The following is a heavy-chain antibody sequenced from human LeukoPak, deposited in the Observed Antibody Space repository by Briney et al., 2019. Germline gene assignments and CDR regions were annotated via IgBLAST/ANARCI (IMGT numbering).Heavy chain of an antibody. V-gene: IGHV3-21*01. CDR2: ISSISSYI. CDR3: ARGPRITILPGV. D-gene: IGHD3-10*01. J-gene: IGHJ6*02. Sequence: GGSLRLSCAASGFTFSSYSMNWVRQAPGKGLEWVSSISSISSYIYYADSVKGRFTISRDNSKNTLYLQMNSLRAEDTAVYYCARGPRITILPGVWGQGTTVTVSS. CDR1: GFTFSSYS.